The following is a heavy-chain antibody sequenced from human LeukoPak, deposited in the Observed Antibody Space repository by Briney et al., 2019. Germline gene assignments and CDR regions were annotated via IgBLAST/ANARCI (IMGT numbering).Heavy chain of an antibody. D-gene: IGHD6-13*01. CDR3: ASWFKEQQLAWGYYYYYMDV. J-gene: IGHJ6*03. V-gene: IGHV3-21*01. CDR1: GFTFSSYS. Sequence: GGSLRLSCAASGFTFSSYSMNWVRQAPGKGLEWVSSISSSSSYIYYADSVKGRFTISRDNAKNSLYLQMNSLRAEDTAVYYCASWFKEQQLAWGYYYYYMDVWGKGTTVTVSS. CDR2: ISSSSSYI.